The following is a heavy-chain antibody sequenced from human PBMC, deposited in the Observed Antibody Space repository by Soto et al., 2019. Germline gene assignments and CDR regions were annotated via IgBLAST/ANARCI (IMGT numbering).Heavy chain of an antibody. D-gene: IGHD6-19*01. V-gene: IGHV1-2*02. CDR2: INPATGAA. Sequence: QLHLVQSGAVVKKPGASVTVSCSASGYPVTAYYMHWVRQAPGRGLEWMGGINPATGAAKYTQTFQGRVNMTRDPSTSTVFMELSGLTSEDTAVFYCARGEGVGVAGSAAFDMWGQGTLVTVSS. J-gene: IGHJ3*02. CDR3: ARGEGVGVAGSAAFDM. CDR1: GYPVTAYY.